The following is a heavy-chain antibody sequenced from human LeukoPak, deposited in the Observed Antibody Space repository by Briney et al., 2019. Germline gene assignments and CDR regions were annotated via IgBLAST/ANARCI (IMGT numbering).Heavy chain of an antibody. V-gene: IGHV3-23*01. CDR1: EFSFSIYA. J-gene: IGHJ5*02. D-gene: IGHD3-22*01. CDR3: ARDRPNYYGSNGHYYQRNGDH. Sequence: GGSLRLSCAASEFSFSIYAMSWVRQAPGKGLEWVSSITSSGESTYYAGSVKGRFTISRDDSKNTVYLQMNSLRAEDTAVYYCARDRPNYYGSNGHYYQRNGDHWGQGTLVTVSS. CDR2: ITSSGEST.